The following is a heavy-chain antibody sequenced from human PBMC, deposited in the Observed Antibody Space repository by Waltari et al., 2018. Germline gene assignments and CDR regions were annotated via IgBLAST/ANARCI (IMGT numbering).Heavy chain of an antibody. V-gene: IGHV3-30*03. CDR1: GFTFESHA. J-gene: IGHJ4*02. D-gene: IGHD2-2*01. CDR3: ARSTSQTGLSASAMDS. Sequence: QAQLVEAGGGVVQPGRSLRLSCEASGFTFESHAMHGVRQAPGEGLEWVALMSFDGSDTFYADAVKGRFTVSRENSKNTLYLQMNSLRREDTGIYYCARSTSQTGLSASAMDSWGQGTLVTVSS. CDR2: MSFDGSDT.